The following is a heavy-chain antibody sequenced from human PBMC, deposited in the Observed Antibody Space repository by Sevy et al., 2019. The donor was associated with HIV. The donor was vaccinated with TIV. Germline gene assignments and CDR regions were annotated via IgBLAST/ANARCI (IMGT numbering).Heavy chain of an antibody. J-gene: IGHJ6*02. D-gene: IGHD3-9*01. CDR1: GFTFSSYE. V-gene: IGHV3-48*03. CDR3: ARDYLQRYYDILTGSLEYYYGMDV. Sequence: GGSLRLSCAASGFTFSSYEMNWVRQAPGKGLEWVSYISSSGSTIYYADSVKGRLTISRDNAKNSLYLQMNSLRAEDTAVYYCARDYLQRYYDILTGSLEYYYGMDVWGQGTTVTVSS. CDR2: ISSSGSTI.